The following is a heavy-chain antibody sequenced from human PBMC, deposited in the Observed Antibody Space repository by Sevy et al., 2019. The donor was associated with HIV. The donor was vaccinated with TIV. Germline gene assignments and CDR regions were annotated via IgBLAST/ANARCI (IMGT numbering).Heavy chain of an antibody. Sequence: GGSLRLSCTASGFTFSSAWMSWVRQAPGKGLEWVGRIKSEFDGGAIDYAAPVKGRFTISREDSKNTVYLQMNSLKTEDTAVYYCITDPAYRGYDEEGNNYYFYGMDVWGQGTTVTVSS. D-gene: IGHD5-12*01. V-gene: IGHV3-15*01. CDR1: GFTFSSAW. CDR2: IKSEFDGGAI. J-gene: IGHJ6*02. CDR3: ITDPAYRGYDEEGNNYYFYGMDV.